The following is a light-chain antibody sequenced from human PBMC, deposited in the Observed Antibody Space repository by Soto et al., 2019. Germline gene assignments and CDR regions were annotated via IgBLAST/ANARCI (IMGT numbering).Light chain of an antibody. CDR3: QQQGRSWIT. V-gene: IGKV3-20*01. CDR1: QSVSSNS. J-gene: IGKJ5*01. Sequence: PGTLSLSPGERATLSCRASQSVSSNSLAWYQQKPGHPPRVFIYGSSTMATGIPDRFSVSGSGTDFTLTVSRLEPEDFAVYYCQQQGRSWITFGQGTRLEIK. CDR2: GSS.